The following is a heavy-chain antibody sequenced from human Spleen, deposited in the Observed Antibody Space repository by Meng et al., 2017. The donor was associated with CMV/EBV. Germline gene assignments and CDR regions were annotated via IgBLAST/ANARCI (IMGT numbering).Heavy chain of an antibody. V-gene: IGHV1-18*01. CDR1: GGTFSSYA. J-gene: IGHJ4*02. CDR3: ARGTPYYYDSSGYYLGDY. D-gene: IGHD3-22*01. CDR2: ISAYNGNT. Sequence: QVQLVQSGAEGKRPGSSVKVSCKASGGTFSSYAISWVRQAPGQGLEWMGWISAYNGNTNYAQKLQGRVTMTTDTSTSTAYMELRSLRSDDTAVYYCARGTPYYYDSSGYYLGDYWGQGTLVTVSS.